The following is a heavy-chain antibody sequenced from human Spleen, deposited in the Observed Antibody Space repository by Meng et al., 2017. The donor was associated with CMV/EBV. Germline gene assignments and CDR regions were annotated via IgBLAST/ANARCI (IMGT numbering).Heavy chain of an antibody. D-gene: IGHD3-3*01. J-gene: IGHJ4*02. CDR2: VSHGGSNK. V-gene: IGHV3-30*04. CDR1: GFTFSSYT. Sequence: GGSLRLSCAASGFTFSSYTIHWVRQAPGKGLEWVAVVSHGGSNKYFADSVKGRFTISRDNSKNTLYLQMNSLRAEDTAVYYCARDGSYDFWSGWDYWGQGTLVTVSS. CDR3: ARDGSYDFWSGWDY.